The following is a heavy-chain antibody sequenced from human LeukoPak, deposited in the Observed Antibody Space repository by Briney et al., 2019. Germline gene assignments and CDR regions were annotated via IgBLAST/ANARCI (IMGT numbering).Heavy chain of an antibody. CDR2: IKQDGSEK. D-gene: IGHD6-19*01. CDR1: GFTFSSYW. V-gene: IGHV3-7*01. Sequence: GGSLRLSCAASGFTFSSYWMSWVRQAPGKGLEWVANIKQDGSEKYYVDSVKGRFTISRDNAKNSLYLQMNSLRAEDTAVYYCARDGSGWYVNYYGMDDWGQGTTVTVSS. J-gene: IGHJ6*02. CDR3: ARDGSGWYVNYYGMDD.